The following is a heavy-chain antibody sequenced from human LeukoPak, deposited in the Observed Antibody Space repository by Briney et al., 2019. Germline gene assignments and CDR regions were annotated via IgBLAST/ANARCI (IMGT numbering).Heavy chain of an antibody. V-gene: IGHV3-33*01. Sequence: PGGSLRLSCAASGFTFSSYGMHWVRQAPGKGLEWVAVIWYDGSNKYYADSVKGRFTISRDNSKNTLYLQMNSLRAEDTAVYYCAREERGDISTGYIYWGQGTLVTVSS. D-gene: IGHD3-9*01. CDR1: GFTFSSYG. J-gene: IGHJ4*02. CDR3: AREERGDISTGYIY. CDR2: IWYDGSNK.